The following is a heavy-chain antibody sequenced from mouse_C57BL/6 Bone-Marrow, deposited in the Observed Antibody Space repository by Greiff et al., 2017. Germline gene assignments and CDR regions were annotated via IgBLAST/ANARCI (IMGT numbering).Heavy chain of an antibody. D-gene: IGHD2-3*01. CDR2: IYPSDSET. CDR3: ARIYDGYDY. J-gene: IGHJ2*01. Sequence: VQLQQSGAELVRPGSSVKLSCKASGYTFTSYWMDWVKQRPGQGLEWIGNIYPSDSETHYNQKFKDKATLTVDKSSSTAYMQLSILTSEDSAVYYWARIYDGYDYWGQGTTLTVSS. V-gene: IGHV1-61*01. CDR1: GYTFTSYW.